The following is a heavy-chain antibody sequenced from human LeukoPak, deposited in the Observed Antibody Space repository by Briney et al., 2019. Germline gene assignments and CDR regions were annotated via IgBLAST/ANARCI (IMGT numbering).Heavy chain of an antibody. V-gene: IGHV4-38-2*01. CDR1: GYSISSGYY. Sequence: SETLSLTCAVSGYSISSGYYWGWIRQPPGKGLEWIGSIYYSGSTYYNPSLKSRVTISVDTSKNQFSLKLSSVTAADTAVYYCARHFTYYYDSSGYYGGGPCFDYWGQGTLVTVSS. CDR2: IYYSGST. J-gene: IGHJ4*02. D-gene: IGHD3-22*01. CDR3: ARHFTYYYDSSGYYGGGPCFDY.